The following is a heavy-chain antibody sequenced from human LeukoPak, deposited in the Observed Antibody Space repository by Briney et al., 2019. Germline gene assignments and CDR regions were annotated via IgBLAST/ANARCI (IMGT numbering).Heavy chain of an antibody. CDR3: AKDSPVLTI. Sequence: PGGSLRLSCAASGFTFSSYSMSWVRQAPGKGLEWVSAVTGSGGGTYYADSVKGRFTISRDNSKDTLYLQMNSLRADDTAVYCCAKDSPVLTIWGQGTMVTVSS. J-gene: IGHJ3*02. CDR2: VTGSGGGT. CDR1: GFTFSSYS. V-gene: IGHV3-23*01. D-gene: IGHD3-10*01.